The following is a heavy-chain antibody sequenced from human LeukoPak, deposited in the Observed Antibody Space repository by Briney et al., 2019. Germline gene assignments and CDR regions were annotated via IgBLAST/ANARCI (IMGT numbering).Heavy chain of an antibody. CDR2: ISGSGGST. Sequence: GGSLRLSCAASGFTFSNYAMSWVRQAPGKGLEWVSAISGSGGSTYYADSVKGRFTISRDNSKNTLYLQMNSLRAEDTAVYYCAKRIVVIITPGPTIDYWGQGTLVTVSS. D-gene: IGHD3-22*01. V-gene: IGHV3-23*01. CDR3: AKRIVVIITPGPTIDY. CDR1: GFTFSNYA. J-gene: IGHJ4*02.